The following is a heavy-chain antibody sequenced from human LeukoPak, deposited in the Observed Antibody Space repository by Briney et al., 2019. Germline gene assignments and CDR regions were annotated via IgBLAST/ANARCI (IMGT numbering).Heavy chain of an antibody. CDR1: GFTFSDYA. J-gene: IGHJ4*02. Sequence: GGSLRLSCAASGFTFSDYAMSWVRQAPGKGLEWVSGLSGPGGTTYYADSVKGRFTISRDNSKNTLYLQMNSLRVDDTAVYYCAKVQPLWGDFDYWGQGTLVTVSS. D-gene: IGHD3-10*01. CDR2: LSGPGGTT. CDR3: AKVQPLWGDFDY. V-gene: IGHV3-23*01.